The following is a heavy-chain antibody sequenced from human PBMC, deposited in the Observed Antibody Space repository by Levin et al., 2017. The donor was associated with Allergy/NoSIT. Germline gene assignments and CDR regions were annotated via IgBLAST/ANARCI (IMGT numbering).Heavy chain of an antibody. CDR1: GFTFSSYS. CDR3: ARKGAFGCSGGSCYVSLVGYYYDYGMDV. D-gene: IGHD2-15*01. J-gene: IGHJ6*02. Sequence: GGSLRLSCAASGFTFSSYSMNWVRQAPGKGLEWVSSISSSSSYIYYADSVKGRFTISRDNAKNSLYLQMNSLRAEDTAVYYCARKGAFGCSGGSCYVSLVGYYYDYGMDVWGQGTTVTVSS. V-gene: IGHV3-21*01. CDR2: ISSSSSYI.